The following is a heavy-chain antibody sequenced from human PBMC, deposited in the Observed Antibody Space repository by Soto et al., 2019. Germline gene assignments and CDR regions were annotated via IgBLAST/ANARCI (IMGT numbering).Heavy chain of an antibody. CDR2: VSGYNGHT. Sequence: QGKLEPSGGEVKKPGASVKFSCKAAGYTFLSYGITWVRQAPGQGLEWMGGVSGYNGHTNYAQKFQGRVTMTRDMSTATAYMELRNLRSDDTAVYYCARLVGPTSSENWFAPWGQGTLVTVSA. D-gene: IGHD1-26*01. V-gene: IGHV1-18*01. J-gene: IGHJ5*02. CDR1: GYTFLSYG. CDR3: ARLVGPTSSENWFAP.